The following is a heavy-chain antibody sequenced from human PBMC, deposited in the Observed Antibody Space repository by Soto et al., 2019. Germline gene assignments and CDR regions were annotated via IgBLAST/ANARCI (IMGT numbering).Heavy chain of an antibody. CDR1: GFTFSSYG. D-gene: IGHD1-26*01. V-gene: IGHV3-30*18. J-gene: IGHJ6*02. CDR2: IPYDGSNK. CDR3: AKSPTYDYAYGMDV. Sequence: PGGSLRLSCAASGFTFSSYGMHWVRQAPGKGLEWVAVIPYDGSNKYYADSVKGRFTISRDNSKNTLYLQMNSLRAEDTAVYYCAKSPTYDYAYGMDVWGQGTTVTVSS.